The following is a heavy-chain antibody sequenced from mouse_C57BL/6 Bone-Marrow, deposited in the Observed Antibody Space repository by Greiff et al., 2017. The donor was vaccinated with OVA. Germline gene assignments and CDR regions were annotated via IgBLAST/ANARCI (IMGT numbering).Heavy chain of an antibody. J-gene: IGHJ4*01. V-gene: IGHV3-8*01. CDR3: ARAITVADYYAMDY. CDR2: ISYSGST. CDR1: GYSITSDY. Sequence: VQLKESGPGLVKPSQTLSLTCSVTGYSITSDYWNWIRKFPGNKLEYMGYISYSGSTYYNPSINSRISITRDASKNQYYLQLNSVTTEDTATYYCARAITVADYYAMDYWGQGTSVTVSS. D-gene: IGHD1-1*01.